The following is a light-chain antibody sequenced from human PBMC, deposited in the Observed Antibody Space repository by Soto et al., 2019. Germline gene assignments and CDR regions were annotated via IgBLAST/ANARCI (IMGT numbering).Light chain of an antibody. CDR2: EVT. V-gene: IGLV2-8*01. CDR3: CSYAGSYTHV. Sequence: QSALTQPPSASGSPGQSVTISCTGTIDDVGAYHYVSWYRQFPGEAPQLIIYEVTKRPSGVPDRFSGSKSGNTASLTVSGLQADDEADYYCCSYAGSYTHVFGTGTKLTVL. CDR1: IDDVGAYHY. J-gene: IGLJ1*01.